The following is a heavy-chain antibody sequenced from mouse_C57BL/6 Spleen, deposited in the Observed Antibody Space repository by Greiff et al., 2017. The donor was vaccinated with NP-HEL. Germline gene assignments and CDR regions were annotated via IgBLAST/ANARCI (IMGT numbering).Heavy chain of an antibody. CDR2: IHPNSGST. V-gene: IGHV1-64*01. CDR1: FSPFTISF. J-gene: IGHJ2*01. D-gene: IGHD1-1*01. CDR3: ARGGGITTVVGRGYFDY. Sequence: QVQLKQPGAELVKPRSSPHSPFPSSFSPFTISFIHFFNHIPGQGLEWIGMIHPNSGSTNYNEKFKSKATLTVDKSSSTAYMQLSSLTSEDSAVYYCARGGGITTVVGRGYFDYWGQGTTLTVSS.